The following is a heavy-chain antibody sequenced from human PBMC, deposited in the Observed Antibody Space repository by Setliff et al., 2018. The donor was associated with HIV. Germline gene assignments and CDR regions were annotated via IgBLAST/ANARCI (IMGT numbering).Heavy chain of an antibody. CDR2: ISGSGGST. J-gene: IGHJ3*02. CDR3: AKGSSIAALNAFDI. D-gene: IGHD6-6*01. CDR1: GFTFNSYA. V-gene: IGHV3-23*01. Sequence: GGSLRLSCAAAGFTFNSYAMSWVRQAAGKGLEWVSGISGSGGSTNYADSVKGRFTISRDNSKNTLYLQMNSLRAEDTAEYYCAKGSSIAALNAFDIWGQGTMVTVSS.